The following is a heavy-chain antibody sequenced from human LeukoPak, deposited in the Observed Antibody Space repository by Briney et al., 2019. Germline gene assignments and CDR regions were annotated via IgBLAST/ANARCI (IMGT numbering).Heavy chain of an antibody. Sequence: ASVKVSCKVSGYTLTELSMHWVRQAPGKGLEWMGGFDPEDGDTIYAQKFQGRVTMTEDTSTDTAYMELSSLRSEDTAVYYCATDRPSYYYDSSGYSYWGQGTLVTVSS. CDR1: GYTLTELS. D-gene: IGHD3-22*01. J-gene: IGHJ4*02. V-gene: IGHV1-24*01. CDR2: FDPEDGDT. CDR3: ATDRPSYYYDSSGYSY.